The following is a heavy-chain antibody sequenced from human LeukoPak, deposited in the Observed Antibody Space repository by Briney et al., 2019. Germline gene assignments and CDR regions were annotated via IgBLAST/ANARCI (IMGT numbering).Heavy chain of an antibody. V-gene: IGHV4-39*01. J-gene: IGHJ4*02. CDR1: GGSISSNRYY. Sequence: SETLSRTCTVSGGSISSNRYYWGWIRQPPGKGLEWIASIYFSGDTYYNPSLKSRVTISVDTSKNQFSLKLRSVTAADTAVYYCARHEHIYGLLSYFDYWGQGTLVTVSS. CDR3: ARHEHIYGLLSYFDY. D-gene: IGHD5-18*01. CDR2: IYFSGDT.